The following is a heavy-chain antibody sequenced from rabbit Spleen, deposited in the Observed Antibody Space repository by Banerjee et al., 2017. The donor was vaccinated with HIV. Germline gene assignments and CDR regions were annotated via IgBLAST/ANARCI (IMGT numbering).Heavy chain of an antibody. CDR2: INTATGKS. D-gene: IGHD1-1*01. Sequence: QEQLEESGGGLVKPEGSLALTCKASGVSFSDKEVMCWVRQAPGTGLEWIGCINTATGKSVYASWAKGRFSMSRTSSTTVTLQMTSLTAADTATYFCARDLVDVIGWNFNLWGPGTLVTVS. V-gene: IGHV1S45*01. CDR3: ARDLVDVIGWNFNL. CDR1: GVSFSDKEV. J-gene: IGHJ4*01.